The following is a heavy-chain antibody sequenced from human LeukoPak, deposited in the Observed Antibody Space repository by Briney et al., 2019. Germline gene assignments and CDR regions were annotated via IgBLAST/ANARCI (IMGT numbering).Heavy chain of an antibody. CDR1: GFTFSSYA. CDR3: AKAWGEWELPGYFDY. V-gene: IGHV3-23*01. J-gene: IGHJ4*02. D-gene: IGHD1-26*01. CDR2: ISGSGGST. Sequence: GGSLRLSCAASGFTFSSYAMSWVRQAPGKGLEWVSAISGSGGSTYYADSVKGRFTISRDNSKNTLYLQMNSLRAEDTAVYYCAKAWGEWELPGYFDYWGQGTLVTVSS.